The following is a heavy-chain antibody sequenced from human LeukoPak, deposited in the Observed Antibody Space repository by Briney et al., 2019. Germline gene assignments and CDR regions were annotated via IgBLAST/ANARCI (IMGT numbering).Heavy chain of an antibody. CDR1: GFTFSSYS. J-gene: IGHJ5*02. D-gene: IGHD1-26*01. Sequence: GGSLRLSCAASGFTFSSYSMNWVRQAPGKGLEWVSYISSSSSTIYYADSVKGRFTISRDNAKNSLYLQMNSLRAEDTAVYYCAREAPSGSYLTLNEYNWFDPWGQGTLVTVSS. V-gene: IGHV3-48*01. CDR2: ISSSSSTI. CDR3: AREAPSGSYLTLNEYNWFDP.